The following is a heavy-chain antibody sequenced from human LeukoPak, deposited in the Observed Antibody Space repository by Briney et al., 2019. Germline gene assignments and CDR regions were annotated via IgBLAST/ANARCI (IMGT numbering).Heavy chain of an antibody. CDR2: IYYSGST. Sequence: SQTLSLTCTVSGGSISSGGYYWSWTRQHPGKGLEWIGYIYYSGSTYYDPSLKSRVTISVDTSKNQFSLKLSSVTAADTAVYYCAREAAAGTVVGCWGQGTLVTVSS. V-gene: IGHV4-31*03. D-gene: IGHD6-13*01. CDR3: AREAAAGTVVGC. J-gene: IGHJ4*02. CDR1: GGSISSGGYY.